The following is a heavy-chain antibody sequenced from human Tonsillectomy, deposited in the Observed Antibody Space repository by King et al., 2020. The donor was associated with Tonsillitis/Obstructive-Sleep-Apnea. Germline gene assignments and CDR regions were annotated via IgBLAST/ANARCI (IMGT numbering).Heavy chain of an antibody. CDR2: IYYSGST. CDR3: GRHFRRDGYNSGY. CDR1: GGSISSSSYY. Sequence: QLQESGPGLVKPSETLSLTCTVSGGSISSSSYYWGWIRQPPGKGLEWIGSIYYSGSTYYNPSLKSRVTISVDTSKNQFSLKLSSVTAADTAVYYCGRHFRRDGYNSGYWGQGTLVTVSS. V-gene: IGHV4-39*01. D-gene: IGHD5-24*01. J-gene: IGHJ4*02.